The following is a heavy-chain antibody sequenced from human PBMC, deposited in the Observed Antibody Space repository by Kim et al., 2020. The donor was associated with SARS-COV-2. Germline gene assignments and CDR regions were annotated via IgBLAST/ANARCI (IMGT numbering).Heavy chain of an antibody. CDR1: GFSLSGYG. CDR2: MSYDGSIK. D-gene: IGHD6-19*01. J-gene: IGHJ3*02. CDR3: ARGAVSGATAFDI. Sequence: GGSLRLSCAASGFSLSGYGMHWVRQAPGKGLEWLAFMSYDGSIKHYADPVKGRFTISGDFSKNTLSLQMNTLRLEDTAVYYCARGAVSGATAFDIWGQGT. V-gene: IGHV3-33*05.